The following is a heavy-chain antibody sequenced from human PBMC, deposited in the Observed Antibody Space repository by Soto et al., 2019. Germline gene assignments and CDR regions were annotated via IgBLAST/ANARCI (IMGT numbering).Heavy chain of an antibody. CDR1: GFTFRSYA. CDR3: AREIYAVTMALDY. CDR2: ISYDGSNK. J-gene: IGHJ4*02. V-gene: IGHV3-30-3*01. D-gene: IGHD5-18*01. Sequence: GGSLRLSCVASGFTFRSYAMHWVRQAPGKGLEWVAVISYDGSNKYYADSVKGRFTISRDNSKNTLYLQMNSLRADDTAVYYCAREIYAVTMALDYWGQGTLVTVSS.